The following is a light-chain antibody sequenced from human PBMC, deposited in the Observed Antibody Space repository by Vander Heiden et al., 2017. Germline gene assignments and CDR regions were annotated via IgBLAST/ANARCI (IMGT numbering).Light chain of an antibody. V-gene: IGKV4-1*01. CDR1: QSVLYSSNNKNY. J-gene: IGKJ1*01. CDR3: QQYYSTPRT. CDR2: WAS. Sequence: DIVMTQSPDSLAVSLGERATINCKSSQSVLYSSNNKNYLAWYQQKPGQPPKLLIYWASTRESGVPDRFSGSGSGTDFTLTISNLQAEDVAVYYCQQYYSTPRTFGQGTKVXIK.